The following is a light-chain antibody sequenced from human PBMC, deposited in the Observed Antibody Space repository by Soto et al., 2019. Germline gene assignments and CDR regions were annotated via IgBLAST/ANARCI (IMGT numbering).Light chain of an antibody. CDR2: WAS. CDR1: QTVLNSSNNKTY. Sequence: DIVMTQSPDSLAVSLGERATINCKSSQTVLNSSNNKTYLNWYQQKPGQPPKLLIYWASTRESGVPDRFSGSGSETDFTLTISSLQAEDVAVYYCQQYYTSPPMYTFGQGTKLEIK. CDR3: QQYYTSPPMYT. J-gene: IGKJ2*01. V-gene: IGKV4-1*01.